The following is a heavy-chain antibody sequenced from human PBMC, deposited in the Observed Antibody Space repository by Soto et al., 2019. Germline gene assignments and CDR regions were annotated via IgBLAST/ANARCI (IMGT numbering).Heavy chain of an antibody. CDR1: GGSISSSNW. CDR3: ARVSKTPAAGTKRHNWFDP. V-gene: IGHV4-4*02. D-gene: IGHD6-13*01. J-gene: IGHJ5*02. CDR2: IYHSGST. Sequence: PSETLSLTCAVSGGSISSSNWWSWVRQPPGKGLEWIGEIYHSGSTNYNPSLKSRVTISVDKSKNQFSLKLSSVTAADTAVYYCARVSKTPAAGTKRHNWFDPWGQGTLVTVSS.